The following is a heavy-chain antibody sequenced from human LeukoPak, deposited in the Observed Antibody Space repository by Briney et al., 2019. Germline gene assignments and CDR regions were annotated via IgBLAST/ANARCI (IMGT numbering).Heavy chain of an antibody. J-gene: IGHJ6*03. D-gene: IGHD6-13*01. CDR1: GGSISSYY. CDR3: ARVRQQLTDYYYYYMDV. V-gene: IGHV4-59*01. CDR2: IYYSGST. Sequence: PSETLSLTCTVSGGSISSYYWSWIRQPPGKGLEWIGYIYYSGSTNYNPSLKSRVTISVDTSKNQFSLKLSSVTAADTAVYYCARVRQQLTDYYYYYMDVWGKGTTVTISS.